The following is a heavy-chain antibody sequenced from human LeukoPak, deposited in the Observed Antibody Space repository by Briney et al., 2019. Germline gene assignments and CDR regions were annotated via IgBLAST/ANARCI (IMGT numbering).Heavy chain of an antibody. CDR2: INPDTGDK. V-gene: IGHV1-8*03. CDR3: ARTTSMTASGYDY. D-gene: IGHD2-21*02. Sequence: GASVHVSCKGCGYTFTNYYINGVRQASGQGLAWGTWINPDTGDKGYARKFQDRVTITTDTSISTAYMELSSLSSEDTAVYFCARTTSMTASGYDYWGQGTLVTVSS. J-gene: IGHJ4*02. CDR1: GYTFTNYY.